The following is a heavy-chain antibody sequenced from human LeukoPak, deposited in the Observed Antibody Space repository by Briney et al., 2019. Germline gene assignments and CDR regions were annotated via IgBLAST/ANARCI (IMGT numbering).Heavy chain of an antibody. CDR1: GGTFSSYA. CDR3: ARGRFSPVYAPNWFDP. Sequence: GASVKVSCKASGGTFSSYAISWVRQAPGQGLEWMGGIIPIFGTANYAQKFQGRVTITADESTSTAYMELSSLRSEDTAVYYCARGRFSPVYAPNWFDPWGQGTLVTVSS. CDR2: IIPIFGTA. V-gene: IGHV1-69*13. J-gene: IGHJ5*02. D-gene: IGHD5/OR15-5a*01.